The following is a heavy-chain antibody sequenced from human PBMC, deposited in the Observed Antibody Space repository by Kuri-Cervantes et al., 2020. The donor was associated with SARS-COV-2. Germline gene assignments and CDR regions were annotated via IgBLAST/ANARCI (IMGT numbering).Heavy chain of an antibody. CDR1: GGSISSISYY. CDR3: ARRAVTRGLASWFDP. CDR2: IYYSGCN. D-gene: IGHD4-17*01. J-gene: IGHJ5*02. Sequence: GSLRLSCTVYGGSISSISYYWGWIRQPPGKGLDWIGSIYYSGCNYYNPSLKSRVTISVETSKNQFSLKLSSVTAADTAVHYCARRAVTRGLASWFDPWGQGTLVTVSS. V-gene: IGHV4-39*01.